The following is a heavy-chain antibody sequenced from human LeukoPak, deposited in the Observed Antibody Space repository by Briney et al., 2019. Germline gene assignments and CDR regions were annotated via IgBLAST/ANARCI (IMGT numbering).Heavy chain of an antibody. J-gene: IGHJ1*01. CDR1: GYTFTSYG. CDR2: ISAYNGNT. Sequence: ASVKVSCKASGYTFTSYGISWVRQAPGQGLEWMGWISAYNGNTNYAQKLQGRVTMTTDTSTSTAYMELRSLRSDDTAVYYCARDDSTYYDFWSGYSYAGYFRHWGQGTLVTVSS. V-gene: IGHV1-18*01. CDR3: ARDDSTYYDFWSGYSYAGYFRH. D-gene: IGHD3-3*01.